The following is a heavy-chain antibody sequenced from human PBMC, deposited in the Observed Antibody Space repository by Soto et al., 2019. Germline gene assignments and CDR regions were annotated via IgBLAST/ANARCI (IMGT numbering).Heavy chain of an antibody. Sequence: EVQLVESGGGLVQPGGSLRLSCVVSGLTFSNYWMSWVRQAPGKGLEWVANINQDGSESYYVDSVKGRFTISGDNAKNSLYLQMTSLRAEDTAVYYCARPARECSSPGCANWGQGTLVTVSS. D-gene: IGHD2-2*01. CDR1: GLTFSNYW. CDR3: ARPARECSSPGCAN. CDR2: INQDGSES. V-gene: IGHV3-7*01. J-gene: IGHJ4*02.